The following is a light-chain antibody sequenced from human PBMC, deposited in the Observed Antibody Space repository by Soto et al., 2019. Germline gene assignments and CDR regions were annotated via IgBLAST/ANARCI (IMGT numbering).Light chain of an antibody. CDR1: NSAVGTNNY. J-gene: IGLJ2*01. CDR2: DVT. Sequence: QSALTQPRSVSGSPGQSVTISCTGTNSAVGTNNYVSWYQEHPGRAPKLMIYDVTARPSGVPDGFSGSRSGNTASLTISGLQAEDEADYYCNSYRSSVIPVVFGGGTKLTVL. CDR3: NSYRSSVIPVV. V-gene: IGLV2-11*01.